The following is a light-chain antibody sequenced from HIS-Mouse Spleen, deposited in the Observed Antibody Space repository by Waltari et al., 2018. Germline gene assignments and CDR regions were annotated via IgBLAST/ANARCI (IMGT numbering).Light chain of an antibody. CDR1: SSNIGRNY. Sequence: QSVLTQPPSASGTPGQRVTISCSGSSSNIGRNYVYWYQQLPGTAPKLLIYRNNQRPSGVPDRFSGSKSGTSASLAISGVRSEDEADYYCAAWDDSLSGWVFGGGTKLTV. CDR3: AAWDDSLSGWV. CDR2: RNN. J-gene: IGLJ3*02. V-gene: IGLV1-47*01.